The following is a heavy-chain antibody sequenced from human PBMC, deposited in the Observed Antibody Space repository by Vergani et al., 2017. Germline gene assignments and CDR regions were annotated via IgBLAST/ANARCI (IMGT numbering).Heavy chain of an antibody. CDR2: ISGSGGST. Sequence: EVQLLESGGGLVQPGGSLRLSCAASGFTFSSHAMSWVRQAPGKGLEWVSAISGSGGSTYYADSVKGRFTISRDNSKNTLYLQKNSLRAEDTAVYYCAKDGXGGRIAAGRGDFDYWGQRTLVTVSS. CDR1: GFTFSSHA. J-gene: IGHJ4*02. V-gene: IGHV3-23*01. D-gene: IGHD6-13*01. CDR3: AKDGXGGRIAAGRGDFDY.